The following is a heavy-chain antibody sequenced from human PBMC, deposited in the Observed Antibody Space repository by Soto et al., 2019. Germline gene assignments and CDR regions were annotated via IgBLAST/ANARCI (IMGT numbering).Heavy chain of an antibody. D-gene: IGHD3-10*01. CDR3: ARIVVVRGVYYFDY. CDR2: IDWDDDK. Sequence: SGPTLVNPTQTLTLTCTFSGFSLSTSGMCVSWIRQPPGKALEWLARIDWDDDKYYSTSLKTRLTISKDTSKNQVVLTMTNMDPVATATYYWARIVVVRGVYYFDYWGQGTLVTVSS. CDR1: GFSLSTSGMC. V-gene: IGHV2-70*11. J-gene: IGHJ4*02.